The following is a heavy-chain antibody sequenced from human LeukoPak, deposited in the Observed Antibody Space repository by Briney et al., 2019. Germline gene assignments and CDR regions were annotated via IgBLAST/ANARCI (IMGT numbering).Heavy chain of an antibody. D-gene: IGHD3-22*01. V-gene: IGHV3-74*01. J-gene: IGHJ3*02. CDR3: ARGASSGNLKDAFDI. CDR2: ITTDGSST. Sequence: GGSLRLSCAASGFTFSDCWMHWVRQRPGEGLEYVSRITTDGSSTTYADSVKGRFTVSRDNAKNTLYLQMNSLQAEDTAVYYCARGASSGNLKDAFDIWGQGTMVTVAS. CDR1: GFTFSDCW.